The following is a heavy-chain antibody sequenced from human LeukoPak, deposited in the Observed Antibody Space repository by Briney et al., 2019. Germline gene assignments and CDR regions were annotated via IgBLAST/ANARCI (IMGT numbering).Heavy chain of an antibody. J-gene: IGHJ4*02. D-gene: IGHD6-13*01. CDR1: GGSISTGSYY. CDR2: IYTSGST. Sequence: PSQTLSLTCTVSGGSISTGSYYWSWIRQPAGKGLEWIGRIYTSGSTNYNPSLKSRVTISVDTSKNQFSLKLSSVTAADTAVYYCAIIATAGSGVLGFDYWGRGTLVTVSS. V-gene: IGHV4-61*02. CDR3: AIIATAGSGVLGFDY.